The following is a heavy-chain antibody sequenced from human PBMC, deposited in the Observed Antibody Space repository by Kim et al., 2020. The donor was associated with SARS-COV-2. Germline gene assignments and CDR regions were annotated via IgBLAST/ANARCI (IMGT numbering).Heavy chain of an antibody. CDR2: IYYSGST. J-gene: IGHJ4*02. D-gene: IGHD3-22*01. Sequence: SETLSLTCTVSGGSISSSSYYWGWIRQPPGKGLEWIGSIYYSGSTYYNPSLKSRVTISVDTSKNQFSLKLSSVTAADTAVYYCARLFTMTHYYFDYWGQGTLVTVSS. V-gene: IGHV4-39*01. CDR1: GGSISSSSYY. CDR3: ARLFTMTHYYFDY.